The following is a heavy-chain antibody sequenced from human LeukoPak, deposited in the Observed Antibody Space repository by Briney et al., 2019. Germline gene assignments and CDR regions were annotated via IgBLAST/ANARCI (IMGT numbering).Heavy chain of an antibody. CDR1: GGSISSGDYY. CDR3: AREPPGPGGFNWFDP. D-gene: IGHD2-15*01. Sequence: SQTLSLTCTVSGGSISSGDYYWSWIRQPPGKGLEWIGYIYYSGSTYYNPSLKSRVTISVDTPKNQFSLKLSSVTAADTAVYYCAREPPGPGGFNWFDPWGQGTLVTVSS. J-gene: IGHJ5*02. CDR2: IYYSGST. V-gene: IGHV4-30-4*01.